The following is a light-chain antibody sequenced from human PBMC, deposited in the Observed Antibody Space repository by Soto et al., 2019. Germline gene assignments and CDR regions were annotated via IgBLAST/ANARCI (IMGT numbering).Light chain of an antibody. CDR2: GAS. J-gene: IGKJ4*01. V-gene: IGKV3-20*01. Sequence: EIVLTQSPGTLSLSPGERATLSCRASQSVSSSYLAWYQQKPGQAPRLLIYGASSRATGIPDRFSGSGSGTDSTLTISRLEPEDFAVYYCQKYGSSPLTFGGGTKVDIK. CDR3: QKYGSSPLT. CDR1: QSVSSSY.